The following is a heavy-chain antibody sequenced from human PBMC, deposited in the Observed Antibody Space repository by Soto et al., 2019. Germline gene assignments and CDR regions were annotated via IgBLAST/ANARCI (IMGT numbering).Heavy chain of an antibody. CDR1: GYTFTSYY. Sequence: QVLLVQSGAEVTRPGASVKVSCKASGYTFTSYYMHWVRQAPGQGLEWMAMVNPSGGRTKYAQIFQGRVTAPRDTSTGTVDMELSSLTSEDTAIYYCARGPSCGGGCYLFDYWGQGTQVTVSS. V-gene: IGHV1-46*01. J-gene: IGHJ4*02. CDR2: VNPSGGRT. D-gene: IGHD2-21*02. CDR3: ARGPSCGGGCYLFDY.